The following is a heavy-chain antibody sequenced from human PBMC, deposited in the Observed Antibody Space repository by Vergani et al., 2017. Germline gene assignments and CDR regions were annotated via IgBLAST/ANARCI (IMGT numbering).Heavy chain of an antibody. CDR2: VSAYNGYT. Sequence: QVQLVQSGAEVQKPGASVKVSCKASGYTFTRYGISWVRQAPGQGLEWVGWVSAYNGYTNYAQKLQGRLTMTTDTSTSTAYIELISLGSEDTAVCYCACGVCSSTRCYVAGICALDSWGEGAMVTVSS. CDR1: GYTFTRYG. V-gene: IGHV1-18*01. CDR3: ACGVCSSTRCYVAGICALDS. D-gene: IGHD2-2*01. J-gene: IGHJ3*02.